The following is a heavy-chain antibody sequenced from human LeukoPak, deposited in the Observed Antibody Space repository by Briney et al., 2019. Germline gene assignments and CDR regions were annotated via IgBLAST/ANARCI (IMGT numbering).Heavy chain of an antibody. CDR3: ARGRGWTYDS. CDR2: MRVDGSDI. V-gene: IGHV3-7*04. Sequence: PGGSLRLSCAASGFTFNSFAMHWVRQAPGKGLEWVANMRVDGSDIHYADSVKGRFTISSDNARNSLYLQMNTLRADDTAVYYCARGRGWTYDSWGRGTLVTVSS. J-gene: IGHJ4*02. CDR1: GFTFNSFA. D-gene: IGHD6-19*01.